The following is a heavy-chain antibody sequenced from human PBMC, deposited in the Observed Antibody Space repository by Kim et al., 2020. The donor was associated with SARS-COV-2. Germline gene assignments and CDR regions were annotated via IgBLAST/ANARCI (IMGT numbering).Heavy chain of an antibody. D-gene: IGHD3-16*02. CDR3: ARAGVSYYYYYMDV. J-gene: IGHJ6*03. V-gene: IGHV1-69*01. Sequence: AQKFQGRVTSTADESTSTAYMELSSLRSEDTAVYYCARAGVSYYYYYMDVWGKGTTVTVSS.